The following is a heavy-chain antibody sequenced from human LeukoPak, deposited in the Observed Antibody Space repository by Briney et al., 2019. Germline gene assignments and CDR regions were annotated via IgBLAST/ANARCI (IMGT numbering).Heavy chain of an antibody. CDR2: IYYSGST. D-gene: IGHD6-13*01. CDR1: GGSISSGDYY. V-gene: IGHV4-30-4*02. CDR3: ARGPGRSSWYFQDYNWFDP. J-gene: IGHJ5*02. Sequence: SETLSLTCTVSGGSISSGDYYWSWIRQPPGKGLEWLVYIYYSGSTYYNPSLKSRVTISVDTSKNQFSLKLSSVTAADTAVYYCARGPGRSSWYFQDYNWFDPWGQGTLVIVSS.